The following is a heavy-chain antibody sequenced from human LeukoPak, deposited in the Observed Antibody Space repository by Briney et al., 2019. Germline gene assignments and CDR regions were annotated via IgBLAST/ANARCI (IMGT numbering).Heavy chain of an antibody. CDR1: GDSISDYY. CDR3: ARGVMTAIFAFNI. D-gene: IGHD2-21*02. V-gene: IGHV4-4*07. CDR2: IYTNGIT. Sequence: SETLSLTCTVSGDSISDYYWSWIRQPAGKGLELIGRIYTNGITNYNPSLKSRVTTSVDTSKNQLSLRLSSVTAADTAVYYCARGVMTAIFAFNIWGQGTMVTVSS. J-gene: IGHJ3*02.